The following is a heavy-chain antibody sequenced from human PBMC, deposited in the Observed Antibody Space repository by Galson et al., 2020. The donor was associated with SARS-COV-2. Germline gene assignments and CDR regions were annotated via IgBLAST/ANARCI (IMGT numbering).Heavy chain of an antibody. CDR1: GGSFSGYY. Sequence: SETLSLTCAVYGGSFSGYYWSWIRQPPGKGLEWIGEINSSGSTNYNPSLKSRVTISVDTSKNHFSLKLSSVTAAGTAVYYCAREENFFRVVTATRMGYFDYWGRGTLATVPS. J-gene: IGHJ4*02. V-gene: IGHV4-34*01. CDR3: AREENFFRVVTATRMGYFDY. CDR2: INSSGST. D-gene: IGHD3-3*01.